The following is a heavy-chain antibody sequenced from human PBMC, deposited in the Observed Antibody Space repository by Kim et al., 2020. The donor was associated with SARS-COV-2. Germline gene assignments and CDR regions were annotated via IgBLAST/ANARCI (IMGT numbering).Heavy chain of an antibody. V-gene: IGHV3-23*01. CDR2: ISGSGGST. J-gene: IGHJ4*02. D-gene: IGHD6-13*01. Sequence: GGSLRLSCAASGFTFSSYAMSWVRQAPGKGLEWVSGISGSGGSTYYADSVKGRFTISRDNSKNTLYLKMNSLRAEDTAVYYCAKDRGQQQLVLSYFDYWGQGTLVTVSS. CDR1: GFTFSSYA. CDR3: AKDRGQQQLVLSYFDY.